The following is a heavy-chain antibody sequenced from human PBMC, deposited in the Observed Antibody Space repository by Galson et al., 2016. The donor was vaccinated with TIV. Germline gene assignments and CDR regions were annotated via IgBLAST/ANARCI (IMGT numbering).Heavy chain of an antibody. CDR1: GFSLNTDGMC. J-gene: IGHJ4*02. CDR3: ARISGYYDSSGHYIPRSFDY. D-gene: IGHD3-22*01. V-gene: IGHV2-70*11. CDR2: IDWDDDK. Sequence: PALVKPTQTLTLTCTFSGFSLNTDGMCVNWIRQPPGKALEWLARIDWDDDKSYTSSLKTRLTISKGTSKNQVVLTMTNMDPVDTATYYCARISGYYDSSGHYIPRSFDYWGQGNLVTVSS.